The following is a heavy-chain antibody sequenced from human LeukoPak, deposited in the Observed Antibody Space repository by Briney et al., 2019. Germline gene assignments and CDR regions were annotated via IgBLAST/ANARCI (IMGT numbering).Heavy chain of an antibody. J-gene: IGHJ4*02. CDR2: TYYRSKWYN. D-gene: IGHD3-10*01. Sequence: SQTLSLTCDISGDXVSSNFAAWNWIRQSPSRGLQWLGRTYYRSKWYNDYAVAVKSRITINPDTSKNQFSLQLNSVTPEDTAAYYCARGSRSALGEWGQGTLVTVSS. CDR1: GDXVSSNFAA. CDR3: ARGSRSALGE. V-gene: IGHV6-1*01.